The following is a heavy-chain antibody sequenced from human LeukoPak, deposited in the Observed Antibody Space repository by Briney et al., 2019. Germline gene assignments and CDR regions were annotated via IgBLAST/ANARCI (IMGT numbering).Heavy chain of an antibody. CDR1: GGSIRSHY. D-gene: IGHD6-6*01. Sequence: SETLSLTCTVSGGSIRSHYWNWIRQPPGKGLEWIGYNYESGSTTSNPSLNSRVAISVDTSKNQFSLRLTSVTAADTAVYYCAREQGPVAARLNYYYYYMDVWGEGTTVTVSS. J-gene: IGHJ6*03. V-gene: IGHV4-59*11. CDR3: AREQGPVAARLNYYYYYMDV. CDR2: NYESGST.